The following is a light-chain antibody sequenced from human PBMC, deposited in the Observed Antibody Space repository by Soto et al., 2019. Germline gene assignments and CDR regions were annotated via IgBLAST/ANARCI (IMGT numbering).Light chain of an antibody. CDR1: QSVRINS. V-gene: IGKV3-20*01. CDR2: GAS. Sequence: EILLTQSPGTLSLSPGERATLSCRASQSVRINSVAWYQQKPGQTPRLLIYGASSTAFGISDRFSGSASGAVFTLTIIRLEPEDSAVHYCHQYGNTPYTFGQGTRLEIK. CDR3: HQYGNTPYT. J-gene: IGKJ2*01.